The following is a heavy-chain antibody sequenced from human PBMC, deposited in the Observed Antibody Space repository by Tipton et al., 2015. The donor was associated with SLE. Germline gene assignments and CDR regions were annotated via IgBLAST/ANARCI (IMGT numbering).Heavy chain of an antibody. CDR3: ARSMLTTKRVFDY. Sequence: TLSLTCTVSGGSMNDYYWGWIRQPPGKGLEWIGYIYYTGSSNHNPPLKGRVTMSVDTSKNQFSLSVNSVTAADTAVYYCARSMLTTKRVFDYWGQGTLVTVSS. D-gene: IGHD3-16*01. J-gene: IGHJ4*02. CDR2: IYYTGSS. CDR1: GGSMNDYY. V-gene: IGHV4-59*01.